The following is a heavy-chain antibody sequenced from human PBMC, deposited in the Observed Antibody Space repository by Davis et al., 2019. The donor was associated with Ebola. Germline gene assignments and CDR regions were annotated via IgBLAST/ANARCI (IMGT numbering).Heavy chain of an antibody. Sequence: GESLKISCAASGFTFSGSAMHWVRQASGKGLEWVGRIRSKANSYATAYAASVKGRFTISRDDSKNTAYLQMNSLKTEDTAVYYCARGATGYYYYYGMDVWGQGTTVTVSS. D-gene: IGHD1-14*01. CDR2: IRSKANSYAT. CDR3: ARGATGYYYYYGMDV. CDR1: GFTFSGSA. V-gene: IGHV3-73*01. J-gene: IGHJ6*02.